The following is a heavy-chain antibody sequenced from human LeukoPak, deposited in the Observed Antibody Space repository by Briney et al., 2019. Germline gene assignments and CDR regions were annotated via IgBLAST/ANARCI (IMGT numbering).Heavy chain of an antibody. CDR3: AHSGTVTSPHDAFDV. CDR1: GFSLSSSGVG. D-gene: IGHD4-17*01. V-gene: IGHV2-5*02. Sequence: ESGPTLVNPTQTLTLTCTFSGFSLSSSGVGVGWIRQPPGKALEWFALIYWDDDKRYSPSLKSRLTITKDTSKNQVVLTLTNMDPVDTGTYYCAHSGTVTSPHDAFDVWGQGTMVTVSS. J-gene: IGHJ3*01. CDR2: IYWDDDK.